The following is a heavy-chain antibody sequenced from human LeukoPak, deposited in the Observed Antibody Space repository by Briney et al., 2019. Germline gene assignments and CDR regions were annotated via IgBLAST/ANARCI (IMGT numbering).Heavy chain of an antibody. CDR3: ARENRGPRDYPFWFDP. CDR1: GYSFTSYW. Sequence: GESLKISCKGSGYSFTSYWIGWVRQMPGKGLEWMGIIYPGDSDTRYSPSFQGQVTISADKSISTAYLQWSSLKASDTAMYYSARENRGPRDYPFWFDPWGQGTLVTVSS. J-gene: IGHJ5*02. V-gene: IGHV5-51*01. D-gene: IGHD4-17*01. CDR2: IYPGDSDT.